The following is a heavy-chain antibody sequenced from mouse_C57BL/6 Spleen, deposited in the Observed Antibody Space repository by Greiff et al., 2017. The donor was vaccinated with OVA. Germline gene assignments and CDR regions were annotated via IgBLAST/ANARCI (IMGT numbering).Heavy chain of an antibody. CDR3: ARAYYAMDY. CDR2: IRYDGST. CDR1: GYSITSGYY. V-gene: IGHV3-6*01. Sequence: EVKLMESGPGLVKPSQSLSLTCSVTGYSITSGYYWNWIRQSPGNKLEWMGYIRYDGSTNYNPTLKNRISITRDTSKNQFFLKLNSVTTEDTATYYCARAYYAMDYWGQGTSVTVSS. J-gene: IGHJ4*01.